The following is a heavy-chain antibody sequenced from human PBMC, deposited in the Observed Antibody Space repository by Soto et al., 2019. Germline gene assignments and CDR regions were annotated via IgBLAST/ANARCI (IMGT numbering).Heavy chain of an antibody. CDR2: ISSSGVI. D-gene: IGHD5-12*01. V-gene: IGHV3-48*03. CDR1: GFTFSSYE. CDR3: TKEKSVMYSGYDAFDI. Sequence: GGSLRLSCAASGFTFSSYEMDWVRQAPGKGLEWVAYISSSGVIVYADSVKGRFTISRDNAAKSLYLQMNSLRAEDTAVYYCTKEKSVMYSGYDAFDIWGRGXMVTV. J-gene: IGHJ3*02.